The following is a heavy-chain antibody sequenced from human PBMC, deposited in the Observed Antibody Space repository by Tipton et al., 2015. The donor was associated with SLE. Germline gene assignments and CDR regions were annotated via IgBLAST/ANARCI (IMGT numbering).Heavy chain of an antibody. J-gene: IGHJ5*02. Sequence: TLSLTCAVYGGSFRGYYWSWIRQPPGKGLEWIGEINHSGSTNYNPSLKSRVTISVDTSKNQFSLKLSSVTAADTAVYYCARGQLLWFGEFRWFDPWGQGTLVTVSS. CDR1: GGSFRGYY. CDR2: INHSGST. D-gene: IGHD3-10*01. CDR3: ARGQLLWFGEFRWFDP. V-gene: IGHV4-34*01.